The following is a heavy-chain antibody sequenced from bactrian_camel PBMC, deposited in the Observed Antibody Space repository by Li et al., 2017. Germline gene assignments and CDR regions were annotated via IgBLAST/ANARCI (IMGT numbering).Heavy chain of an antibody. D-gene: IGHD2*01. J-gene: IGHJ4*01. V-gene: IGHV3S1*01. Sequence: VQLVESGGGSVQAGGSLTLSCAASGSGYISGTYCLGWFRQVPGKEREGVAAIAPSTGSTYYDDSIKGRFTVSHVNSNNTMHLQMNSLKPEDTAVYYCAADSTSCGRIFCNSGSCNLPPPATWYNYWGRGTQVTVS. CDR1: GSGYISGTYC. CDR3: AADSTSCGRIFCNSGSCNLPPPATWYNY. CDR2: IAPSTGST.